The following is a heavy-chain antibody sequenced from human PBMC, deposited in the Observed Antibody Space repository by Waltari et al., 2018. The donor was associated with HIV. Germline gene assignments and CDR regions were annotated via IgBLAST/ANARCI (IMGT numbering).Heavy chain of an antibody. V-gene: IGHV1-18*01. J-gene: IGHJ4*02. Sequence: QVQLVQSGAEVKKPGASVKVSCKASGYTFTSYGISWVRQAPGQGLEWMGWISTYQGNKNYAQHIQGRVTLTTDTSTSTAYMELRSLRSDDTAVYFCARVAQYQYDFWSGYRFDYWGQGTLVTGSS. CDR2: ISTYQGNK. D-gene: IGHD3-3*01. CDR3: ARVAQYQYDFWSGYRFDY. CDR1: GYTFTSYG.